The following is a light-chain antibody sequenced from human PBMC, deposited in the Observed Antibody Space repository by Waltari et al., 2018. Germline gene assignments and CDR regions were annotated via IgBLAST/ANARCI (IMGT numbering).Light chain of an antibody. CDR1: SSNIGNAY. J-gene: IGLJ2*01. CDR3: GTWDTSLSALI. Sequence: QSVLTQPPSGSAAPGQKVTISCSGSSSNIGNAYVTWNQQLPGTAPKLFIYENNKRPSAIPDRFYGSKSGTSATLGITGLQTGDEADYYCGTWDTSLSALIFGGGTKLTVL. CDR2: ENN. V-gene: IGLV1-51*02.